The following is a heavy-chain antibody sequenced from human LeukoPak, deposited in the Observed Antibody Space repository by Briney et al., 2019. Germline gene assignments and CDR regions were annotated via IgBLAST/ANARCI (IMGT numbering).Heavy chain of an antibody. Sequence: GGSLRLSCAASGFTFSSYAMHWVRQAPGKGLEWVAAISYDGSNKYYADSVKGRFTISRDNSKNTLNLQMNSLRTEDTAVYYCARDADAYDSSGHQGYWGQGTLVTVSS. D-gene: IGHD3-22*01. CDR3: ARDADAYDSSGHQGY. CDR1: GFTFSSYA. V-gene: IGHV3-30*04. CDR2: ISYDGSNK. J-gene: IGHJ4*02.